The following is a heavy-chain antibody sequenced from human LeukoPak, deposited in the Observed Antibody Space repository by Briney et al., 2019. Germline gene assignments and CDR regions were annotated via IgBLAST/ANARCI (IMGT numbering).Heavy chain of an antibody. J-gene: IGHJ6*03. CDR3: ARVNYDFWSGYYYYYYYYMDV. CDR1: GGSISSHY. CDR2: IYYSGST. Sequence: PSETLSLTCTVSGGSISSHYWGWIRQPPGKGLEWIGYIYYSGSTNYNPSLKSRVTISVDTSKNQFSLKLSSVTAADTAVYYCARVNYDFWSGYYYYYYYYMDVWGKGTTVTVSS. D-gene: IGHD3-3*01. V-gene: IGHV4-59*11.